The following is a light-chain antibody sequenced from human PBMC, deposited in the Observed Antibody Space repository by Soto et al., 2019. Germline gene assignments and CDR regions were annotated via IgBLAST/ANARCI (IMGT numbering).Light chain of an antibody. Sequence: EIVLTQSPGTLSLSPGERATLSCRASQSVSSSYLAWYQQKPGQAPRLLIYGASSRATGIPDRFSGSGSGTDFPLTISRLESEDFAVYYCQQYGSSPLTFGQGTKVEIK. CDR3: QQYGSSPLT. V-gene: IGKV3-20*01. CDR2: GAS. CDR1: QSVSSSY. J-gene: IGKJ1*01.